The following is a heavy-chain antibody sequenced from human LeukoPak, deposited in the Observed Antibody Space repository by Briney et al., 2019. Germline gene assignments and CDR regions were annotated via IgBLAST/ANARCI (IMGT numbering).Heavy chain of an antibody. CDR2: FDPEDGET. J-gene: IGHJ4*02. CDR3: ATHGYSYGYGFDY. D-gene: IGHD5-18*01. Sequence: ASVKVSCKVSGYTLTESSMHWVRQAPGKWLEWMGGFDPEDGETIYAQKFQGRVTMTEDTSTDTAYMELSSLRSEDTAVYYCATHGYSYGYGFDYWGQGTLVTVSS. CDR1: GYTLTESS. V-gene: IGHV1-24*01.